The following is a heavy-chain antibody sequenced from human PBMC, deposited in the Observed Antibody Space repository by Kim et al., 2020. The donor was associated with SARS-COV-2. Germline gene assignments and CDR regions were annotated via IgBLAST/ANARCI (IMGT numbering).Heavy chain of an antibody. V-gene: IGHV1-3*01. Sequence: QKFQGRVTITRDTSASTAYMELSSLRSEDTAVYYCARELTFIAAAGKYDFWVQGTLVTVSS. J-gene: IGHJ4*02. D-gene: IGHD6-13*01. CDR3: ARELTFIAAAGKYDF.